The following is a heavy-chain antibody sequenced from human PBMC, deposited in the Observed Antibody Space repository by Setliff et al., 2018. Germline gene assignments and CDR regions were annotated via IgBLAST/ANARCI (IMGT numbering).Heavy chain of an antibody. V-gene: IGHV4-61*09. Sequence: SETLSLTCTVSGDSISSGSYYWSWIRQPAGKGLEWIGHIHTSGSTNYNPSLKSRVTISVDTSKNQFSLRLSSVTAADTAVYYCARAGPYYDFWSGYYRTMDVWGKGTTVTVSS. D-gene: IGHD3-3*01. CDR3: ARAGPYYDFWSGYYRTMDV. J-gene: IGHJ6*03. CDR2: IHTSGST. CDR1: GDSISSGSYY.